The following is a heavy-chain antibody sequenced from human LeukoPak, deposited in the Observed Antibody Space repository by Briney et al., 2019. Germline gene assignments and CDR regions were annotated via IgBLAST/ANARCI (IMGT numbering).Heavy chain of an antibody. CDR1: RGSISSSSYF. V-gene: IGHV4-61*01. CDR3: ARDYYYMDV. J-gene: IGHJ6*03. Sequence: SETPSLTCTVSRGSISSSSYFWGWIRQPPGKGLEWIGYIYYSGSTNYNPSLNSPVSISVDTSKNQFSLKLSSVTAADTAVYYCARDYYYMDVRGKGTTVTISS. CDR2: IYYSGST.